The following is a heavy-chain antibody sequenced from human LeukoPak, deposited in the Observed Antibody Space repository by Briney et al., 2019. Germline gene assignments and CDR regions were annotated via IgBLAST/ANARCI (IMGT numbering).Heavy chain of an antibody. Sequence: PSETLSLTCTVSGGSISSYYWSWIRQPPGKGLEWIGYIYYSGSTNYNPSLKSRVTISVDTSKNQFSLKLSSVTAADTAVYYCAKTGSDILTWAYFDYWGQGTLVTVSS. CDR1: GGSISSYY. V-gene: IGHV4-59*01. CDR2: IYYSGST. D-gene: IGHD3-9*01. J-gene: IGHJ4*02. CDR3: AKTGSDILTWAYFDY.